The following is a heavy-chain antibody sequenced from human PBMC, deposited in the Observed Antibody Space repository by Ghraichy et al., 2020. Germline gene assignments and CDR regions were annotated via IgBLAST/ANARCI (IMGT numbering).Heavy chain of an antibody. J-gene: IGHJ3*02. CDR1: GSTDSINF. D-gene: IGHD1-26*01. CDR2: IYGDVTT. V-gene: IGHV3-53*01. Sequence: LSLTCAASGSTDSINFMSWVRQAPGKGLEWVSLIYGDVTTYYADPVKGRFSISRDSSKNTVYLQMNNLRSEDTAVYYCARGGGSFRAGAFDIWGQGTMVTVSS. CDR3: ARGGGSFRAGAFDI.